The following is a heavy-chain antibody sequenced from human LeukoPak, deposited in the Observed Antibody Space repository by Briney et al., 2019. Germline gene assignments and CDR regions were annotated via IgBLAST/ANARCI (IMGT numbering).Heavy chain of an antibody. CDR3: AREGGPGIAAAPLDY. CDR1: GFTFSNYG. D-gene: IGHD6-13*01. J-gene: IGHJ4*02. Sequence: GGSLRLSCAASGFTFSNYGMHWVRQAPGKGLGWVAAIWYDGSNKYYADSVKGRFTISRDNSKNTMYLQMNSLRAEDTAVYYCAREGGPGIAAAPLDYWGQGTLVTVSS. CDR2: IWYDGSNK. V-gene: IGHV3-33*01.